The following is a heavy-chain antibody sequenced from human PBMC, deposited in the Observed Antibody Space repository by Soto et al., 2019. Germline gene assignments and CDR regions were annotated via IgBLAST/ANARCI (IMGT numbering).Heavy chain of an antibody. Sequence: SETLSLTCTVSGGSISSYYWSWIRQPPGKGLEWIGYIYYSGSTNYNPSLKSRVTISVDTSKNEISLQVRSATAADAAVYYCARDLKEYCSDGKCNWFDPWGQGTLVTVSS. CDR1: GGSISSYY. CDR2: IYYSGST. CDR3: ARDLKEYCSDGKCNWFDP. D-gene: IGHD2-15*01. J-gene: IGHJ5*02. V-gene: IGHV4-59*01.